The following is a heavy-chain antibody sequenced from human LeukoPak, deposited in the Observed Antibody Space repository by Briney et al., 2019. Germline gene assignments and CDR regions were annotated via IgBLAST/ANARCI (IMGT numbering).Heavy chain of an antibody. CDR3: ARTYYYGSGSYSWFDP. D-gene: IGHD3-10*01. CDR2: IYPGDSDT. CDR1: GYSFTSFW. Sequence: GESLKISCKGSGYSFTSFWIGRVRQMPGKGLEWMGIIYPGDSDTRYSPSFQGQVTISADKSISTAYLQWSSLKASDTAMYYCARTYYYGSGSYSWFDPWGQGTLVTVSS. V-gene: IGHV5-51*01. J-gene: IGHJ5*02.